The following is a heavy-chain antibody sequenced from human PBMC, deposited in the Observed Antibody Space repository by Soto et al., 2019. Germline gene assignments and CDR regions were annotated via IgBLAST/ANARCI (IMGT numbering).Heavy chain of an antibody. CDR3: ATRGSRWQLVLLPPRY. Sequence: ASVKVSCKVSGYTLTELSMHWVRQAPGKGLEWMGGFDPEDGETIYAQKFQGRVTMTEDTSTDTAYMELSSLRSEDTAVYYCATRGSRWQLVLLPPRYWGQGTLVTVSS. CDR1: GYTLTELS. V-gene: IGHV1-24*01. CDR2: FDPEDGET. J-gene: IGHJ4*02. D-gene: IGHD6-13*01.